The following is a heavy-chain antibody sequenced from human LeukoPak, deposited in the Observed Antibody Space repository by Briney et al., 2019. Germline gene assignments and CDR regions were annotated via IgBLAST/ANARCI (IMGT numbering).Heavy chain of an antibody. V-gene: IGHV3-7*01. CDR3: ARGGRYYLGY. Sequence: GGSLRLSCAASGFTFSSYWMSWVRQVPGKGLECVANINQDGHENHYVDSVKGRSTISRDDVQNSLYLQMNSLRADDTAVYYCARGGRYYLGYWGQGTLVTVSS. CDR2: INQDGHEN. CDR1: GFTFSSYW. J-gene: IGHJ4*02.